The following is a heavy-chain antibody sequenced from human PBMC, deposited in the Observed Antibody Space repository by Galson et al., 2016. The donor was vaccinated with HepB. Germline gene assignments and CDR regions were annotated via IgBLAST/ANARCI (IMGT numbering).Heavy chain of an antibody. CDR2: IYSGGNT. V-gene: IGHV3-53*01. D-gene: IGHD3-10*01. CDR1: GFSVNHNY. J-gene: IGHJ4*02. CDR3: ATVNYISGTHY. Sequence: LRLSCAASGFSVNHNYMTWVRQAPGKGLEWVSLIYSGGNTNYADSVKGRFTISRDSSKNTLYLQMNSLRTEDTAMYYCATVNYISGTHYWGQGTLVTVSS.